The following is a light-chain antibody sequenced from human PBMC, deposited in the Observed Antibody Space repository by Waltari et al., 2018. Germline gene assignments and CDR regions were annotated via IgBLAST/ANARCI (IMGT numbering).Light chain of an antibody. V-gene: IGKV1-16*01. CDR2: AAS. CDR3: QQYNGYPLA. Sequence: DIQMTHSPSSLSASVGDRVTITCRASLGISVYLAWFRQKPGKAPESLIYAASSLESGVSSRFSGSGSGTDFSLTISSLQPEDSATYYCQQYNGYPLAFGQGTRLEIK. J-gene: IGKJ5*01. CDR1: LGISVY.